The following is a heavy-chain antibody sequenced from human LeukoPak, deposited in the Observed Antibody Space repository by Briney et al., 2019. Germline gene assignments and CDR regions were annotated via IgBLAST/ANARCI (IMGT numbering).Heavy chain of an antibody. CDR3: ATDRGWLQFDY. Sequence: GGSLRLSCAASGFTFSNYAMSWVHQAPGKGLEWVANIKEDGSDINYIDSVKGRFTISRDNAKNLLYLQMNSLRAEDTAVYYCATDRGWLQFDYWGQGTLVTVSS. D-gene: IGHD5-24*01. CDR2: IKEDGSDI. CDR1: GFTFSNYA. V-gene: IGHV3-7*01. J-gene: IGHJ4*02.